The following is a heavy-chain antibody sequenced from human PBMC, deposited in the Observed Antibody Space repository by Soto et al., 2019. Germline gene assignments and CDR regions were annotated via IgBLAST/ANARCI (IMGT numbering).Heavy chain of an antibody. V-gene: IGHV3-23*01. CDR1: GFTFTNYA. D-gene: IGHD2-15*01. Sequence: EVQLLESGGGLVQPGGSLRLSCAASGFTFTNYAMNWVRHSPGQGLEWVASVIGTGIDTYHAASLKGRFTISRDNSRNTMYLEMNRLRAEDTAMYHCAKATRGQCIGAHCYAFDFWGQGILVTVS. CDR3: AKATRGQCIGAHCYAFDF. CDR2: VIGTGIDT. J-gene: IGHJ4*02.